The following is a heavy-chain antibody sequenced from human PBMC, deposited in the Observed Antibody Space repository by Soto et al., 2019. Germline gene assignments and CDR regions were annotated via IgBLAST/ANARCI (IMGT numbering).Heavy chain of an antibody. CDR3: ASLPAAPQSDF. CDR2: IRNKANSYTT. J-gene: IGHJ4*02. D-gene: IGHD2-2*01. CDR1: GFSFSDYN. V-gene: IGHV3-72*01. Sequence: EVQLVESGGGLVQPGGSLRLSCAVSGFSFSDYNMDWVRQAPGKGLEWVGRIRNKANSYTTEYVASVRGRFIISRDDSKISLYLQMNSLKTEDTAMYYCASLPAAPQSDFWGQGTLVTVSS.